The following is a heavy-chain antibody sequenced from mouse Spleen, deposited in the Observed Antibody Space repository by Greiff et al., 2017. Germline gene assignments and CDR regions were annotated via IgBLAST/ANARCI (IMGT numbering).Heavy chain of an antibody. V-gene: IGHV1-15*01. Sequence: LVESGAELVRPGASVTLSCKASGYTFTDYEMHWVKQTPVHGLEWIGAIDPETGGTAYNQKFKGKAILTADKSSSTAYMELRSLTSEDSAVYYCPYSYDVGYYFDYWGQGTTLTVSS. CDR2: IDPETGGT. D-gene: IGHD2-12*01. CDR1: GYTFTDYE. CDR3: PYSYDVGYYFDY. J-gene: IGHJ2*01.